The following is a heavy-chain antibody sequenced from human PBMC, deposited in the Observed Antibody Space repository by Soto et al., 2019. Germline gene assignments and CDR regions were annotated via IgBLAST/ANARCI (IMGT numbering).Heavy chain of an antibody. CDR1: GYSFTSYW. D-gene: IGHD3-10*01. V-gene: IGHV5-10-1*01. J-gene: IGHJ6*02. CDR2: IDPSDSYT. CDR3: ARHIGGYYYYGMDV. Sequence: PGESLKISCKGSGYSFTSYWISWVRQMPGKGLEWMGRIDPSDSYTNYSPSFQGHVTISANKSISTAYLQWSSLKASDTAMYYCARHIGGYYYYGMDVWGQGTTVTVSS.